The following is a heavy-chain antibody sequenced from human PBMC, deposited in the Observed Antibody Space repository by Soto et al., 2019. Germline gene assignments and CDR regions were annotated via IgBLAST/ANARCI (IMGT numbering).Heavy chain of an antibody. J-gene: IGHJ6*02. Sequence: SETLSLTCKVSGGAIDRGGYYWCWIRQHPGKGLEWIGHIYYTGSAYYKPSLKSRVSMSIDTSQNQFSLELISVTAADTAVYYCARVGTSYARRGLDVWGQGTTGTVS. CDR3: ARVGTSYARRGLDV. CDR1: GGAIDRGGYY. V-gene: IGHV4-31*03. CDR2: IYYTGSA. D-gene: IGHD7-27*01.